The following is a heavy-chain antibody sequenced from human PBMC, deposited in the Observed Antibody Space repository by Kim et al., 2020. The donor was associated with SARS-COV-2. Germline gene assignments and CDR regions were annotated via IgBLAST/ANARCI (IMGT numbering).Heavy chain of an antibody. CDR2: LSGSGGRT. CDR1: GLTFSNYA. J-gene: IGHJ6*02. Sequence: GSLRLSCTDSGLTFSNYALNWVRQAPGKGLEWVSALSGSGGRTYYADSVKGRFTISRDNSENTLYLQMNSLRAEDTAVYYCAKDPGHSNSWDNYYFFGLDIWGQGTTVTVSS. D-gene: IGHD3-22*01. CDR3: AKDPGHSNSWDNYYFFGLDI. V-gene: IGHV3-23*01.